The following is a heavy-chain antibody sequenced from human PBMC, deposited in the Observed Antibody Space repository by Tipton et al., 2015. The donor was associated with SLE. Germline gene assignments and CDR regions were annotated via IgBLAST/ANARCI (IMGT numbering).Heavy chain of an antibody. CDR1: GDSFTSYW. CDR3: ARTGTAMVTAFDI. J-gene: IGHJ3*02. V-gene: IGHV5-51*03. D-gene: IGHD5-18*01. Sequence: VQLVQSGTEVKKPGESLKISCKGSGDSFTSYWVGWVRQMPGKGLEWMGIIYPGDSDTRYSPSFQGQVTISADKSISTAYLQWSSLMGSVSATYYCARTGTAMVTAFDIWGQGTMLTVSS. CDR2: IYPGDSDT.